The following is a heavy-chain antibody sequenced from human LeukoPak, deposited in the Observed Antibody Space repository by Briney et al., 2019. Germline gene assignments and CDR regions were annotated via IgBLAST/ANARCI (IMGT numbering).Heavy chain of an antibody. CDR3: ARGPPPITYYDSRVVNWFDP. D-gene: IGHD3-22*01. Sequence: XXSWIRXXXGKGLEWIGYIYYSGSTNYNPSLKSRVTISVDTSKNQFSLKLSSVTAADTAVYYCARGPPPITYYDSRVVNWFDPWGQGTLVTVSS. J-gene: IGHJ5*02. CDR2: IYYSGST. V-gene: IGHV4-59*01. CDR1: X.